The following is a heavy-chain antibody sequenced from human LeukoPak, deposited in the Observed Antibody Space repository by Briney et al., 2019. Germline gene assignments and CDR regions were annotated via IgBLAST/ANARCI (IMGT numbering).Heavy chain of an antibody. V-gene: IGHV3-48*01. CDR2: ISSSGSTI. CDR1: GFTFSSYS. Sequence: GGSLRLSCAASGFTFSSYSMNWVRQAPGKGLEWVSYISSSGSTIYYADSVKGRFTISRDNAKNSLYLQMNSLRTEDTAVYYCVRDGSSWGNFDYWGQGTLVSVSS. J-gene: IGHJ4*02. CDR3: VRDGSSWGNFDY. D-gene: IGHD7-27*01.